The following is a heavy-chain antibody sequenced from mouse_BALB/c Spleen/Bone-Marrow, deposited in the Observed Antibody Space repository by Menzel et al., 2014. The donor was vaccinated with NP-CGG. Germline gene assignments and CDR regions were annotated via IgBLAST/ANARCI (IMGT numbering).Heavy chain of an antibody. Sequence: VQLQKSGPELVKPGTLVKISCKASGYSFTDYDINWVKQRPGQGLEWIGWIYPGDGSTKYNEKFKGKATLTADRSSSTAYMQLSSLTSESSAVYFCARGGIGRSLDYWGQGTSVTVSS. CDR3: ARGGIGRSLDY. J-gene: IGHJ4*01. CDR1: GYSFTDYD. D-gene: IGHD3-3*01. V-gene: IGHV1S56*01. CDR2: IYPGDGST.